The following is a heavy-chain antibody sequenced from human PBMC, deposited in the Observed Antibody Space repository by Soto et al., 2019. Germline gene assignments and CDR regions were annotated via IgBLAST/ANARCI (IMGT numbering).Heavy chain of an antibody. J-gene: IGHJ4*02. D-gene: IGHD5-12*01. V-gene: IGHV4-61*01. CDR3: VREAYIGYGHAIDH. CDR1: GGSISSGHCP. Sequence: SETLSLTCAVSGGSISSGHCPWTWIRQPPGKGLEWIGYNYHSGTTNYHPSLKSRVTISVDTSKNQFSLRLTSVTAADTAIYYCVREAYIGYGHAIDHWGQGILVTVSS. CDR2: NYHSGTT.